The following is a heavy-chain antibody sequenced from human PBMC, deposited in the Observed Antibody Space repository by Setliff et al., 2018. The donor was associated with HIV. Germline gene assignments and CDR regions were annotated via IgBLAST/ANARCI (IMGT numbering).Heavy chain of an antibody. J-gene: IGHJ3*02. CDR2: ISAYNHKT. CDR3: ARDWNYFGSGTNAFDN. V-gene: IGHV1-18*01. CDR1: GYSFNTYG. D-gene: IGHD3-10*01. Sequence: ASVKVSCKTSGYSFNTYGIGWMRQAPGQGLEWMGWISAYNHKTNLAQRFQGRVTVTTDSSTSTAYMELRSLRSDDTAVYYCARDWNYFGSGTNAFDNWGQGTMVTVSS.